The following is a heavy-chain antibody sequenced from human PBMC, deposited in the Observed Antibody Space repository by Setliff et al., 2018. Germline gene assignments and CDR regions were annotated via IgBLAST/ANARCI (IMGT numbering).Heavy chain of an antibody. CDR3: TTDRAACSGSSCYNGFDV. J-gene: IGHJ3*01. D-gene: IGHD2-2*02. V-gene: IGHV3-15*07. CDR2: SKSKTAGGAI. Sequence: GGSLRLSCAASGFTFSYVWMHWVRQAPGKGLEWVGRSKSKTAGGAIDYAAPVKGRFTISRDDSKNTLYLQMGSLKTEDTAMYYCTTDRAACSGSSCYNGFDVWGQGTMVTVSS. CDR1: GFTFSYVW.